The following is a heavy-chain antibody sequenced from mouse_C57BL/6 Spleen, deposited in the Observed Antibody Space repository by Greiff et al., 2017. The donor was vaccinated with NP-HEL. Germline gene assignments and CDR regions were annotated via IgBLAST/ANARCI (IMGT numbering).Heavy chain of an antibody. CDR3: ARRDYGSSDFDY. J-gene: IGHJ2*01. D-gene: IGHD1-1*01. CDR1: GYTFTSYW. V-gene: IGHV1-64*01. Sequence: QVQLQQPGAELVKPGASVKLSCKASGYTFTSYWMHWVKQRPGQGLEWIGMIHPNSGSTNYNEKFKSKATLTVDKSSSTAYMQLSSLTSEDSAVYYCARRDYGSSDFDYWGQGTTLTVSS. CDR2: IHPNSGST.